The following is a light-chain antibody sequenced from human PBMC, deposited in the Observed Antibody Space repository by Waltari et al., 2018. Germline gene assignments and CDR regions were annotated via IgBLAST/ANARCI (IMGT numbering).Light chain of an antibody. CDR3: SSYTSSSTWV. J-gene: IGLJ3*02. Sequence: WYQPHPGQATRLVVDDGGNRPSGVANLFSGSKAGNTASLTISGLQAEDEADDYCSSYTSSSTWVCGGGTKLTVL. V-gene: IGLV2-14*04. CDR2: DGG.